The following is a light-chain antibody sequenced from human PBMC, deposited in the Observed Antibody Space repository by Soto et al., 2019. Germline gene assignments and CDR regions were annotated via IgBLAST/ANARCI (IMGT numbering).Light chain of an antibody. V-gene: IGKV3-20*01. CDR1: QTIRSNY. J-gene: IGKJ1*01. CDR3: QQYCSSPWT. CDR2: GSS. Sequence: ETVLTQSPGTLSLSPGERATLSCRASQTIRSNYVAWYRQTPVQAPRLLIYGSSNRATGIADRFSGSGSGTDFTLSISRLEPEDCALYYCQQYCSSPWTFGQGTKVEIK.